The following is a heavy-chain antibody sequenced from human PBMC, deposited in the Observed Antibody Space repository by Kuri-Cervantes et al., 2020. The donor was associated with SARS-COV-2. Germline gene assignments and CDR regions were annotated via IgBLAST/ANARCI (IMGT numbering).Heavy chain of an antibody. D-gene: IGHD3-10*01. CDR2: MDFRGTT. CDR1: GGSISSYY. J-gene: IGHJ6*02. V-gene: IGHV4-59*01. Sequence: SETLSLTCTVSGGSISSYYWTWIRQPPGKGLEWIGYMDFRGTTNSNPSLKSRVTLSVDTSKNQFSLKLSSVTAADTAVYYCARATRQILWGLGMDVWGQGTTVTVSS. CDR3: ARATRQILWGLGMDV.